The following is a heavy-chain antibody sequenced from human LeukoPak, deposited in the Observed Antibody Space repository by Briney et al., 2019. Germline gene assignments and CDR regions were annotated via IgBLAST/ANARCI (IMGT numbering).Heavy chain of an antibody. J-gene: IGHJ6*02. V-gene: IGHV3-7*03. CDR2: IKQDGSEK. CDR3: ARVVVVAATDYGMDV. D-gene: IGHD2-15*01. Sequence: PGGSLRLSGAASGFTFSSYWMSWVRQAPGKGLEWVANIKQDGSEKYYVDSVKGRFTISRDNAKNSLYLQMNSLRAEDTAVYYCARVVVVAATDYGMDVWGQGTTVTVSS. CDR1: GFTFSSYW.